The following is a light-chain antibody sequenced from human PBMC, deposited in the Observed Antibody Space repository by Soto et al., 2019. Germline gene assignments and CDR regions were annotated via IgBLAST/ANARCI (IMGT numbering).Light chain of an antibody. CDR3: GTWDTSLSAVV. CDR1: SSNIGNNY. Sequence: QSVLTQPPSVSAAPGQKVTISCSGSSSNIGNNYVSWYQHLPGTAPKVLIYDNNKRPSRIPDRFSGSKSGTSATLGITGLQNGEEGDYYCGTWDTSLSAVVFGGGTKLTVL. J-gene: IGLJ2*01. CDR2: DNN. V-gene: IGLV1-51*01.